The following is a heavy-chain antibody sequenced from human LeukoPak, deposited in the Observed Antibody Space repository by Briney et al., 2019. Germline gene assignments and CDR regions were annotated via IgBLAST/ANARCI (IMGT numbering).Heavy chain of an antibody. CDR3: AVGGYDILTGYHAFDI. CDR1: GGSFSGYY. Sequence: KPSETLSLTCAVYGGSFSGYYWSWIRQPPGKGLEWIGEINDSGRINYNPSLKSRVTISLDTSKNQFSLKLRSVTAADTAVYYCAVGGYDILTGYHAFDIWGQGTMVTVSS. J-gene: IGHJ3*02. V-gene: IGHV4-34*01. CDR2: INDSGRI. D-gene: IGHD3-9*01.